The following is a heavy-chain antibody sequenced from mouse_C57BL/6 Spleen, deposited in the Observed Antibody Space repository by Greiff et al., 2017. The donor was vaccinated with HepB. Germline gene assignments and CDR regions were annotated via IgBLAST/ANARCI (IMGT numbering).Heavy chain of an antibody. CDR3: ATELGPAWFAY. Sequence: VQLQQSGPELVKPGASVKISCKASGYTFTDYYMNWVKQRHGKSLEWIGDINPNNGGTSYNQKFKGKATLTVDKSSSTAYMELRSLTSEDSAVYDCATELGPAWFAYWGQGTLVTVSA. CDR2: INPNNGGT. D-gene: IGHD4-1*01. V-gene: IGHV1-26*01. CDR1: GYTFTDYY. J-gene: IGHJ3*01.